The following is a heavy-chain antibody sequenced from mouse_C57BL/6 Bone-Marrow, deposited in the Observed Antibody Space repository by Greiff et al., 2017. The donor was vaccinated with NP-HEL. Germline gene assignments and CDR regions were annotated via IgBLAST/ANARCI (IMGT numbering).Heavy chain of an antibody. CDR2: IYPSDSET. CDR1: GYTFTSYW. Sequence: QVQLQQPGAELVRPGSSVKLSCKASGYTFTSYWMDWVKQRPGQGLEWIGNIYPSDSETHYNQKFKDKATLTVDKSSSTSYMQLSSLTSEDSAVYYCARGDYGSSYRFAYWGQGTLVTGSA. D-gene: IGHD1-1*01. J-gene: IGHJ3*01. V-gene: IGHV1-61*01. CDR3: ARGDYGSSYRFAY.